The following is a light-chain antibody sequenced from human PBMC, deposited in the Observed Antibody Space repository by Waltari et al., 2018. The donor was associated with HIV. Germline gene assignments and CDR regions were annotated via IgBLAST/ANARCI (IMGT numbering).Light chain of an antibody. J-gene: IGKJ4*01. CDR1: QNVNSY. CDR2: GAA. CDR3: QQANRFPPT. V-gene: IGKV1D-12*01. Sequence: DIQMTQSPSSVSASVGDRLNITCRASQNVNSYLVWYQQRPGRAPKLLIFGAASLQSGVPSWFSGSGSGTDFTLTVSSLQPEDFATYYCQQANRFPPTFGGGTKVEI.